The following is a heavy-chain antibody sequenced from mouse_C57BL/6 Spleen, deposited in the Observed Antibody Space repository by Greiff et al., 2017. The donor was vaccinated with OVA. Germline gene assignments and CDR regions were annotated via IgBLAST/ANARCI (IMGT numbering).Heavy chain of an antibody. D-gene: IGHD2-3*01. CDR3: ARHYDEAMDY. V-gene: IGHV1-82*01. J-gene: IGHJ4*01. CDR2: IYPGDGDT. CDR1: GYAFSSSW. Sequence: QLQQSGPELVKPGASVKISCKASGYAFSSSWMNWVKQRPGKGLEWIGRIYPGDGDTNYNGKVKGKATLTADKSSSTAYMQLSSLTSEDSAVYFCARHYDEAMDYWGQGTSVTVSS.